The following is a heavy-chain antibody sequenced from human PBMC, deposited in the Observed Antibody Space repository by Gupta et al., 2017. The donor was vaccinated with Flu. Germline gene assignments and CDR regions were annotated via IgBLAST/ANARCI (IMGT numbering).Heavy chain of an antibody. D-gene: IGHD6-19*01. J-gene: IGHJ3*02. CDR3: AGDGSGRSFQI. Sequence: QVLRQESGPRLVKPSETMSLTCIVSGRHIGSEYWSWLQQPPGEGLEWIGYTYKSGTPEYNPSRNSRFAISVDSFRNQFSLRVSWVTAADTAGYDCAGDGSGRSFQIWGQWTMVTVSS. CDR1: GRHIGSEY. CDR2: TYKSGTP. V-gene: IGHV4-4*08.